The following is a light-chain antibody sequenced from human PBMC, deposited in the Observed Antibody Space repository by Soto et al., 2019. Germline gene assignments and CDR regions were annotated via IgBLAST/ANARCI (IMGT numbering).Light chain of an antibody. CDR2: GAS. V-gene: IGKV3-20*01. CDR3: QQYHSSPRT. Sequence: EIVLTQSPGTLSLSPGERATLSCRASQSVSSSYLAWYQLKPGQAPRLLIYGASSKATGIPDRFSGSGSGTDFTLTSSRLEPEDFAVYYCQQYHSSPRTFGQGTKVDIK. J-gene: IGKJ1*01. CDR1: QSVSSSY.